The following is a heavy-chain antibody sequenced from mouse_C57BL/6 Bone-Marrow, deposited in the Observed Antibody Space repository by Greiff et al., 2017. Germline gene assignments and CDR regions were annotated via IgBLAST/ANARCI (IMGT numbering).Heavy chain of an antibody. D-gene: IGHD3-2*02. CDR2: IDPANGDT. V-gene: IGHV14-4*01. Sequence: EVQLQQSGAELVRPGASVKLSCTASGFNIKDDYMHWVKQRPEQGLEWIGWIDPANGDTEYASKFQGKATITADTSSNTAYLQLSSLTSEDTAVYYCTAAQAYYFDYWGQGTTLTVSS. CDR3: TAAQAYYFDY. J-gene: IGHJ2*01. CDR1: GFNIKDDY.